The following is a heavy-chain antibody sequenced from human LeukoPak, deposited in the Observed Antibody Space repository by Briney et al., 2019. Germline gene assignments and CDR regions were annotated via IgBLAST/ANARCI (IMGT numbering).Heavy chain of an antibody. V-gene: IGHV4-39*01. CDR2: IYYTGIT. J-gene: IGHJ4*02. CDR1: GGSITSNTYY. D-gene: IGHD6-6*01. CDR3: ARAGRSIAARLGPWFRY. Sequence: SGTLSLTCTVSGGSITSNTYYWGWIRQPPGKGLAWIGFIYYTGITYFSPSLKSRVTVSEDTSKNQLSLKLSSVTAADTAVYYCARAGRSIAARLGPWFRYWGQGTLVTVSS.